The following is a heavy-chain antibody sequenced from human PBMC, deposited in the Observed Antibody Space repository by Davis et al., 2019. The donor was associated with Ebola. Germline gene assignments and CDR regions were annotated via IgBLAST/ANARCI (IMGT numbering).Heavy chain of an antibody. CDR3: ARLRLQWLVHRPWYFDL. D-gene: IGHD6-19*01. Sequence: PSETLSLTCTVSGGSISSYYWSWIRQPPGKGLEWIGYIYYSGSTNYNPSLKSRVTISVDTSKNQFSLKLSSVTAADTAVYYCARLRLQWLVHRPWYFDLWGRGTLVTVSS. V-gene: IGHV4-59*08. J-gene: IGHJ2*01. CDR1: GGSISSYY. CDR2: IYYSGST.